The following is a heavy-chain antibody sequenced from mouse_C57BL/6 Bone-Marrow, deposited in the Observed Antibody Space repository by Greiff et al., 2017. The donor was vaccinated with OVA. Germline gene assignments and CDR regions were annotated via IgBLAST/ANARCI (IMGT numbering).Heavy chain of an antibody. CDR1: GFSLTSYA. D-gene: IGHD1-1*01. CDR3: ARGTTPVEAWFAY. Sequence: VHLVESGPGLVAPSQSLSITCTVSGFSLTSYAISWVRQPPGKGLEWLGVIWTGGGTNYNSALKSRLSISKDNSKSQVFLKMNSLQTDDPARYYCARGTTPVEAWFAYWGQGTLVTVSA. CDR2: IWTGGGT. J-gene: IGHJ3*01. V-gene: IGHV2-9-1*01.